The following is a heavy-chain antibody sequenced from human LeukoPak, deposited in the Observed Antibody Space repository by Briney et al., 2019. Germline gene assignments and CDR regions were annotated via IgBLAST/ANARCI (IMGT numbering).Heavy chain of an antibody. J-gene: IGHJ6*04. CDR3: AREVLPAAIDV. CDR2: INPSGGST. Sequence: ASVKVSCKASGYTFTSYYMHWVRQAPGQGLEWMGIINPSGGSTSYAQKFQGRVTMTRDMSTSTVYMELSRLRSEDTAVYYCAREVLPAAIDVWGKGTTVTVSS. D-gene: IGHD2-2*01. CDR1: GYTFTSYY. V-gene: IGHV1-46*01.